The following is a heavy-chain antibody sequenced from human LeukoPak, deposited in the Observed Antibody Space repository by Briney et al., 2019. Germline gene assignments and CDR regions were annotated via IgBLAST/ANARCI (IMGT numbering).Heavy chain of an antibody. CDR3: ARDRPNSPQGDYDSSGSHFDY. Sequence: ASVKVSCKASGYTFTSYYMHWVRQAPGQGLEWMGIINPSGGSTSYAQKFQGRVTMTRDMSTSTVYMELSSLRSEDTAVYYCARDRPNSPQGDYDSSGSHFDYWGQGTLVTVSS. CDR2: INPSGGST. D-gene: IGHD3-22*01. J-gene: IGHJ4*02. V-gene: IGHV1-46*01. CDR1: GYTFTSYY.